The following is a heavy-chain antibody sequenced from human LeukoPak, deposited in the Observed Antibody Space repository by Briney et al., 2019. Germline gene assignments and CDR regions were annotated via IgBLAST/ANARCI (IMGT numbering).Heavy chain of an antibody. D-gene: IGHD1-26*01. Sequence: PGGSLRLSCAASGFTFSDYYMSWIRQAPGKGLEWVSYISSSGSTIYYADSVKGRFTISRDNAKNTLYLQMNSLRAEDTAVYYCARDGGKWELQYYFDYWGQGTLVTVSS. CDR1: GFTFSDYY. J-gene: IGHJ4*02. CDR3: ARDGGKWELQYYFDY. CDR2: ISSSGSTI. V-gene: IGHV3-11*04.